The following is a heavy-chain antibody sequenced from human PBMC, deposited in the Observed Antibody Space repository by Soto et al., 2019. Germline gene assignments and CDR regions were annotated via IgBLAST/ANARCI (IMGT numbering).Heavy chain of an antibody. D-gene: IGHD1-26*01. V-gene: IGHV3-23*01. Sequence: EVQLLESGGGLVQPGGSLRLSCTTSGFTFSNYAMTWVRQPPGKGLEWVSTLTSSGGTTYYADSVKGRFTISRDNSKNTRYLQMNSLRAEDTAVYFCAKVRVGVSDYWGQGTLVTVSS. J-gene: IGHJ4*02. CDR2: LTSSGGTT. CDR1: GFTFSNYA. CDR3: AKVRVGVSDY.